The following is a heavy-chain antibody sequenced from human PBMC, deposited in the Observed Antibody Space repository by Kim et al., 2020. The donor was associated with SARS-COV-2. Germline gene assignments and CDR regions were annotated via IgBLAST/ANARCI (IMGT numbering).Heavy chain of an antibody. CDR3: AREGYYYDSSGYYPYYGMDV. D-gene: IGHD3-22*01. Sequence: RVTISVDTSKNQFSLKLSSVTAADTAVYYCAREGYYYDSSGYYPYYGMDVWGQGTTVTVSS. V-gene: IGHV4-31*02. J-gene: IGHJ6*02.